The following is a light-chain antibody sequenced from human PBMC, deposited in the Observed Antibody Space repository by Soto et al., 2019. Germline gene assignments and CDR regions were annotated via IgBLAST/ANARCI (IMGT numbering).Light chain of an antibody. CDR3: QQYDSSPT. J-gene: IGKJ1*01. V-gene: IGKV3-20*01. CDR2: GAS. CDR1: QSLSKKF. Sequence: EIVLTQSPATLSLSPGERATLSCRASQSLSKKFLTWYQQKPGQAPRVLIYGASNRATGIPDRFSGGGSGTDFTLTINRLEPEDFAVYYCQQYDSSPTFGQGTKVDI.